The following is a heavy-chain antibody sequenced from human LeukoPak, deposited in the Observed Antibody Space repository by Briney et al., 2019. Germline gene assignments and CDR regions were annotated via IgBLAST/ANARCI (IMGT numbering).Heavy chain of an antibody. V-gene: IGHV1-46*01. CDR2: INLSGGST. J-gene: IGHJ4*02. CDR3: ARDYVDDIPMIKDY. CDR1: GYTFTSYH. Sequence: ASVKVSCKASGYTFTSYHTHWVRQVPGQGLEWMGLINLSGGSTTYAQRFQGRVTLTRDTSTSTVYMELSSLRSEDTAVYYCARDYVDDIPMIKDYWGQGTLVTVSS. D-gene: IGHD2-8*01.